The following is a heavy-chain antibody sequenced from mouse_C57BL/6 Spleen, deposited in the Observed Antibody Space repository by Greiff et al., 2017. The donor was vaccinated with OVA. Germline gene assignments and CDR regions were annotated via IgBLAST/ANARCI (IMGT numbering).Heavy chain of an antibody. CDR1: GFNIKDDY. CDR3: GRGETWFAY. V-gene: IGHV14-3*01. CDR2: IDPANGNT. Sequence: EVQLQQSGAELVRPGASVKLSCTASGFNIKDDYMHWVKQRPEQGLEWIGRIDPANGNTKYAPKFQGKATITADTTSNTAYLPLSSLTSEDTAIYYCGRGETWFAYWGQGTLVTVSA. J-gene: IGHJ3*01.